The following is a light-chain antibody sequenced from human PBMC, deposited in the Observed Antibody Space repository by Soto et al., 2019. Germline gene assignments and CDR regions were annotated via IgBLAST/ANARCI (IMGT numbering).Light chain of an antibody. Sequence: QSALTQPASVSGSPGQSITISCTGTSSDVGAYSYVSWYQQHPGKAPKLIIYEVNKRSSGVPDRFSGSKSGNTASLTVSGLQAEDEADYYCSSYAGSSNVFGTGTKLTVL. J-gene: IGLJ1*01. V-gene: IGLV2-8*01. CDR1: SSDVGAYSY. CDR2: EVN. CDR3: SSYAGSSNV.